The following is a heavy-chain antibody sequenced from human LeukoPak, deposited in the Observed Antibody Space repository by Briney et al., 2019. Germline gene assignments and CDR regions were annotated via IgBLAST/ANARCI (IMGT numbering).Heavy chain of an antibody. D-gene: IGHD6-13*01. V-gene: IGHV4-39*07. CDR3: ARDREQQLVRFYNAFDI. Sequence: KSSETLSLTCTVSGGSINNNIHYWGWIRQPPGKGLEWIGTIFYSGQTYYNPSLKSRVTTSVDTSKNQFSLKLRSVTAADTAVYYCARDREQQLVRFYNAFDIWGQGTMVTVSS. CDR2: IFYSGQT. CDR1: GGSINNNIHY. J-gene: IGHJ3*02.